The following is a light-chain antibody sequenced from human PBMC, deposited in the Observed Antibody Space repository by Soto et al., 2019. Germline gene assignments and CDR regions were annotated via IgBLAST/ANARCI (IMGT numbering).Light chain of an antibody. CDR3: FSYAGSSTFVV. CDR1: SSDVGSYNL. Sequence: QSALTQPASVSGSPEQSITISCTGTSSDVGSYNLFSWYQQHPGKAPKLMIYAGSKRPSGVSNRFSGSKSGNTASLTISGLQAEDEADYDCFSYAGSSTFVVFGGGTQLTVL. V-gene: IGLV2-23*03. J-gene: IGLJ2*01. CDR2: AGS.